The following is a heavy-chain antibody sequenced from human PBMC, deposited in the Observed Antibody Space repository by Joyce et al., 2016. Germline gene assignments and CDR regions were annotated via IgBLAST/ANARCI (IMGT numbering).Heavy chain of an antibody. CDR1: GFTFDDYA. J-gene: IGHJ4*02. Sequence: EVQLVVSGGGLVQPGRSLRLSCVASGFTFDDYAMYWVRQAPGKRLECVSGIHWNGDTIGYADSVKGRFTISRDNAKNSLYLQMNSLRADDMAFYYCAKDVAAAAAHYFDSWGQGTLVAVSS. D-gene: IGHD6-13*01. V-gene: IGHV3-9*03. CDR2: IHWNGDTI. CDR3: AKDVAAAAAHYFDS.